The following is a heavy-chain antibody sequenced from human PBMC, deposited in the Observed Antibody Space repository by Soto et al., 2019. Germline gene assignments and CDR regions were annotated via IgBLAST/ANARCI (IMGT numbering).Heavy chain of an antibody. CDR2: ISAYNGNT. V-gene: IGHV1-18*01. CDR1: GYTFTSYG. D-gene: IGHD3-22*01. CDR3: ARDSSGYQGDAFDI. Sequence: ASVKVSCKASGYTFTSYGISWVRQAPGQGLEWMGWISAYNGNTNNAQKLHGRVTMTTDTPTSTAYMELRSLRSDDTAVYYCARDSSGYQGDAFDIWGQGTMVTVSS. J-gene: IGHJ3*02.